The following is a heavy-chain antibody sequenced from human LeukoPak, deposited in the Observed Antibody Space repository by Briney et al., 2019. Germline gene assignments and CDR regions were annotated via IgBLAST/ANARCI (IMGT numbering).Heavy chain of an antibody. CDR2: ISAYNGNT. Sequence: GASVKVSCKASGYTFTSYGISWVRQAPGQGLEWMGWISAYNGNTNYAQKFQGRVTMTRDTSTSTVYMELSSLRSEDTAVYYCARGSGSVGDFWSGYPVDYWGQGTLVTVSS. V-gene: IGHV1-18*01. J-gene: IGHJ4*02. CDR3: ARGSGSVGDFWSGYPVDY. CDR1: GYTFTSYG. D-gene: IGHD3-3*01.